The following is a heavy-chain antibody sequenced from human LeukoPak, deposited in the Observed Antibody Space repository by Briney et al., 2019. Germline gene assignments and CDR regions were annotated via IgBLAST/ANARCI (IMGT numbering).Heavy chain of an antibody. J-gene: IGHJ3*02. Sequence: ASVKVSCKTSGWRFNAYGISWVRRAAGRGLEGMGWISGYNGNTKYGEKDQGRRTMTLDTSTTTAYMELSGLRSDDTAVYYCARVFDFGGNGDDAFDTWGQGTLVTVSS. CDR3: ARVFDFGGNGDDAFDT. V-gene: IGHV1-18*01. CDR1: GWRFNAYG. D-gene: IGHD4-23*01. CDR2: ISGYNGNT.